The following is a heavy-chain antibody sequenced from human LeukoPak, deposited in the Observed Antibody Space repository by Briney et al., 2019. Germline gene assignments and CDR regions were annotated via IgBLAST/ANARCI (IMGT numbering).Heavy chain of an antibody. CDR3: ARDGCSSTSCYMDY. V-gene: IGHV1-69*06. CDR2: IIPIFGTA. J-gene: IGHJ4*02. Sequence: ASVKVSCKASGGTFSSYAISWVRQAPGQGFEWMGGIIPIFGTANYAQKFQGRVTITADKSTSTAYMELSSLRSEDTAVYYCARDGCSSTSCYMDYWGQGTLVTVSS. D-gene: IGHD2-2*02. CDR1: GGTFSSYA.